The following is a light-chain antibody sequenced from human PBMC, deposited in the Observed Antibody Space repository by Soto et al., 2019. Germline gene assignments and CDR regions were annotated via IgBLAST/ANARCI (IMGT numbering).Light chain of an antibody. CDR3: KTWDNSLNAVV. CDR1: SSNIGAGYV. CDR2: GNS. J-gene: IGLJ2*01. Sequence: QSVLTQPPSVSGAPGQRVTISCTGSSSNIGAGYVVHWYQQLPGTAPKLLIYGNSNRPSGVPDQFSGSKSGTSASLAITGLQSEDDADYYCKTWDNSLNAVVFGGGTKLTVL. V-gene: IGLV1-40*01.